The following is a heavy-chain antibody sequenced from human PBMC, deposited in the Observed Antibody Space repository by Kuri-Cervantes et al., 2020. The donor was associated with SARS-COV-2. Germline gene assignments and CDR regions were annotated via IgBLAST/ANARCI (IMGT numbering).Heavy chain of an antibody. D-gene: IGHD2/OR15-2a*01. CDR2: VSYSGTT. CDR3: ARDSPPPERPFYAYVLDS. Sequence: GSLRLSCTVSGDSVDSSTKYWTWLRQPPGKELEWIGYVSYSGTTNYNPSLKSRVTMSLDTSNNQFSLKLNSVTAADTAVYYCARDSPPPERPFYAYVLDSWGQGTLVPSPQ. CDR1: GDSVDSSTKY. V-gene: IGHV4-61*01. J-gene: IGHJ4*02.